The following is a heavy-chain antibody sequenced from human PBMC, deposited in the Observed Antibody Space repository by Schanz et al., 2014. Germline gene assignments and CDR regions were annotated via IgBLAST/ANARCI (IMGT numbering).Heavy chain of an antibody. CDR1: GFSFSSYA. D-gene: IGHD6-13*01. V-gene: IGHV3-23*01. Sequence: EVQLLASGGGLVQPGGSLRLSCATSGFSFSSYAINWVRQAPGKGLEWVSVISGSGASTYYADSVKGRFTISRDNSNKTVDLQMNSLRAEDTAVYYCAKSQGSSFDSWGQGTLVTDSS. CDR3: AKSQGSSFDS. J-gene: IGHJ4*02. CDR2: ISGSGAST.